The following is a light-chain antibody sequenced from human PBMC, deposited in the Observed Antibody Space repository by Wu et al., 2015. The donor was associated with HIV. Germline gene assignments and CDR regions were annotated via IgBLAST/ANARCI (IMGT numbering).Light chain of an antibody. J-gene: IGKJ4*01. Sequence: DIQMTQSPSTLSASVGDRVTITCRASQSISSWLAWYQQKPGKAPKLLIYKASNLQSGVPSRFGGSASGTEFTLTISCLQPDDFATYYCQQYNTYPLTFGGGTKVQIK. CDR2: KAS. V-gene: IGKV1-5*03. CDR1: QSISSW. CDR3: QQYNTYPLT.